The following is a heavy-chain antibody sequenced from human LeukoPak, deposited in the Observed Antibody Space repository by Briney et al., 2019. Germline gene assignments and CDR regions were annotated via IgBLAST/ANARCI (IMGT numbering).Heavy chain of an antibody. D-gene: IGHD3-9*01. CDR3: AKDMRDGYDILTGYSDAFDI. CDR2: ISWNSGSI. V-gene: IGHV3-9*01. CDR1: GFTFDDYA. Sequence: GGSLRLSCAASGFTFDDYAMHWVRHAPGKGLEWVSGISWNSGSIGYADSVKGRFTISRDNAKNSLYLQMNSLRAEDTALYYCAKDMRDGYDILTGYSDAFDIWGQGTMVTVSS. J-gene: IGHJ3*02.